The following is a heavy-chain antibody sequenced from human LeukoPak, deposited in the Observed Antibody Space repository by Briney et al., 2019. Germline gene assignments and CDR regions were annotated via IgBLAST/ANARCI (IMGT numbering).Heavy chain of an antibody. J-gene: IGHJ4*02. D-gene: IGHD3-22*01. CDR3: AGEAPARYDSSGYFDH. Sequence: GASVKVSCKASGGTFSSYAISGVGQAPGQGREWMGGIIPIFGTAHYAQQFQGRVTITTDESTSTAYMEMSSLRSEDTAVYYCAGEAPARYDSSGYFDHWGQGTLVTVSS. V-gene: IGHV1-69*05. CDR1: GGTFSSYA. CDR2: IIPIFGTA.